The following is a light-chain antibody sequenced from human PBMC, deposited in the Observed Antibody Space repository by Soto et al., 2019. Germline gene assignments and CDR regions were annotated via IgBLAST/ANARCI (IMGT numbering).Light chain of an antibody. CDR1: SSDVGAYNY. Sequence: QSVLTQPRSVSGSPGQSVTISCTGTSSDVGAYNYVSWYQQHPGKAPKLMTYDVSKRPSGVPDRFSGSKSGNTASLTISGLQAEDEADYYCCSYADNYSYVFGTGTRPPS. V-gene: IGLV2-11*01. CDR3: CSYADNYSYV. J-gene: IGLJ1*01. CDR2: DVS.